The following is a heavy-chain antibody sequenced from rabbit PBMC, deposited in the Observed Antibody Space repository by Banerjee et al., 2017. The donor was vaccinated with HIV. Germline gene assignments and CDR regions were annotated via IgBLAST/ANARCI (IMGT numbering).Heavy chain of an antibody. CDR3: ARAGSSDYYMYFNL. D-gene: IGHD1-1*01. CDR1: GFSFSSSNY. J-gene: IGHJ4*01. CDR2: IYIGSSGST. Sequence: QEQLEESGGGLVQPEGSLTLTCTASGFSFSSSNYMCWVRQAPGKGLEWIGCIYIGSSGSTYYASWAKGRFTITRSTSLDTVTLQLNSLTAADTATYFCARAGSSDYYMYFNLWGPGTLVTVS. V-gene: IGHV1S45*01.